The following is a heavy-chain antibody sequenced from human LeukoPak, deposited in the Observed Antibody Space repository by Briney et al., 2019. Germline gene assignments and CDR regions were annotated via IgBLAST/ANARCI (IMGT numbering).Heavy chain of an antibody. CDR1: GFTFSRYS. J-gene: IGHJ4*02. Sequence: GGSLRLSCAASGFTFSRYSMNWVRQAPGKGLEWVSSISSSSSYIYYADSVKGRFTISRDNAKNSLYLQMNSLRAEDTAVYYCASKGSSWKLDFWGQGTLVTVSS. V-gene: IGHV3-21*01. CDR3: ASKGSSWKLDF. D-gene: IGHD6-13*01. CDR2: ISSSSSYI.